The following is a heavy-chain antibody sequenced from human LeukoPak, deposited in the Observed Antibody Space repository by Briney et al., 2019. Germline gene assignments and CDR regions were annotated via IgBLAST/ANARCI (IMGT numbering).Heavy chain of an antibody. CDR3: ARDYCRGGSCYNHYYYGMDV. V-gene: IGHV3-21*01. Sequence: GGSLRLSFAASGFTFSSHWMHWVRQAPGKGLVWVSSISRSSYIYYAAPVKGRFTISRDNAKNSLYLQMNSLKAEDTAVYYCARDYCRGGSCYNHYYYGMDVWGQGTTVTVSS. J-gene: IGHJ6*02. CDR1: GFTFSSHW. CDR2: ISRSSYI. D-gene: IGHD2-15*01.